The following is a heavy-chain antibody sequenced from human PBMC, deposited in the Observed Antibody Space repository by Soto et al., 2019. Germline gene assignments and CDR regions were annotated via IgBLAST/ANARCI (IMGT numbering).Heavy chain of an antibody. Sequence: GKGLEWIGTVYYSGRSSHSPSLQSRVTISVHTSKFQFSLNRGSVTAADTAVYYCAGLVVGPIGGLGYWGHGTLVTVS. V-gene: IGHV4-30-2*03. CDR3: AGLVVGPIGGLGY. J-gene: IGHJ4*01. CDR2: VYYSGRS. D-gene: IGHD1-26*01.